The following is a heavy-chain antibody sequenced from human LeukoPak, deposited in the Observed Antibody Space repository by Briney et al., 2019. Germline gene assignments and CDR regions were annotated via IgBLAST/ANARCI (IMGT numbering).Heavy chain of an antibody. CDR3: AKGRWFGELLYDP. V-gene: IGHV3-21*04. J-gene: IGHJ5*02. D-gene: IGHD3-10*01. CDR2: ISSTSSYI. CDR1: GFSISNNY. Sequence: GGSLRLSCTASGFSISNNYIRWLRQAPGKGLEWVSSISSTSSYIYYADSVKGRFTISRDNAKNTLYLQMNSLRAEDTAVYYCAKGRWFGELLYDPWGQGTLVTVSS.